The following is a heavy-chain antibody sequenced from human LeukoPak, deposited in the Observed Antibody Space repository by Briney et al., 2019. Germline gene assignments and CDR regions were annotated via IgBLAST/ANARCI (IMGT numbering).Heavy chain of an antibody. CDR1: GYTFTSYG. CDR3: AREIKDSYGHYFDY. CDR2: ISAYNGNT. J-gene: IGHJ4*02. D-gene: IGHD5-18*01. Sequence: APVKVSCKASGYTFTSYGISWVRQAPGQGLEWMGWISAYNGNTNYAQRLQGRVTMTTDTSTSTAYMELRSLRSDDTAVYYCAREIKDSYGHYFDYWGQGTLVTVSS. V-gene: IGHV1-18*01.